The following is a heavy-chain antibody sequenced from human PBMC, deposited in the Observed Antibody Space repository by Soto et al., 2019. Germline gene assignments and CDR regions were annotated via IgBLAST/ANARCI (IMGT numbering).Heavy chain of an antibody. J-gene: IGHJ4*02. CDR2: IIPVFGTT. Sequence: QVHLVQSGAEVKKAGSSVKVSCKAPGGTFKNNGISWVRQAPGQGLEWMGGIIPVFGTTNYAQKFQGRLTITADDFTSTVYMELSRLRYEDTAVHYCARENGVAVATILYYFDYWGPGTLVTVSS. CDR3: ARENGVAVATILYYFDY. V-gene: IGHV1-69*01. CDR1: GGTFKNNG. D-gene: IGHD5-12*01.